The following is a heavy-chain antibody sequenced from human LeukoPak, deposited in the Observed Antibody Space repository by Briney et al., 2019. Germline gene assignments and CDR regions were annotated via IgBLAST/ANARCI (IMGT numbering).Heavy chain of an antibody. CDR2: IIPILGIA. CDR3: ARDGLYYYDSSGSNWFDP. V-gene: IGHV1-69*04. J-gene: IGHJ5*02. CDR1: GGTFSSYA. D-gene: IGHD3-22*01. Sequence: GSSVKVSCKASGGTFSSYAISWVRQAPGQGLEWMGRIIPILGIANYAQKFQGRVTITADKSTSTAYMELSSLRSEDTAVYYCARDGLYYYDSSGSNWFDPWGQGTLVTVSS.